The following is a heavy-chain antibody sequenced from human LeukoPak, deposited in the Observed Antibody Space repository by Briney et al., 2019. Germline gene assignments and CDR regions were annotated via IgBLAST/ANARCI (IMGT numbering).Heavy chain of an antibody. Sequence: PSETLSLTCTVSGGSISSYYWSWIRQPAGKGLEWIGRIYTNGSTNYNPSLKSRVTMSVDTSKNQFSLKLSSVTAADTAVYYCARVGAVAAIPYYYYYMDVWGKGTTVTVSS. CDR2: IYTNGST. CDR1: GGSISSYY. V-gene: IGHV4-4*07. CDR3: ARVGAVAAIPYYYYYMDV. D-gene: IGHD6-19*01. J-gene: IGHJ6*03.